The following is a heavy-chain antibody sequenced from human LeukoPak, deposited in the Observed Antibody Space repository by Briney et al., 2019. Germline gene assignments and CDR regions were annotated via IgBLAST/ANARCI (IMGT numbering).Heavy chain of an antibody. V-gene: IGHV4-4*07. Sequence: SETLSLTCTVSGGSISSYYWSWIRQPAGKGLEWIGRIYTSGSTNYNPSLKSRVTMSVDTPKSQFSLKLSSVTAADTAVYYCARDLVGIDAFDIWGQGTMVTVSS. D-gene: IGHD2-15*01. CDR3: ARDLVGIDAFDI. CDR2: IYTSGST. J-gene: IGHJ3*02. CDR1: GGSISSYY.